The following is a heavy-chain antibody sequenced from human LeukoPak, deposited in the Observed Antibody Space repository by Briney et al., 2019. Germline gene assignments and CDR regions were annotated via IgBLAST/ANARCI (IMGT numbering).Heavy chain of an antibody. J-gene: IGHJ5*02. Sequence: PSETLSLTCAVYGGSFSGYYWSWIRQPPGKGLEWIGEINHSGSTNYNPSLKSRVTISVDTSKNQFSLKLSSVTAADTAVYYCAREPGYSNWFDPWGQGTLVTVSS. CDR1: GGSFSGYY. D-gene: IGHD5-18*01. V-gene: IGHV4-34*01. CDR2: INHSGST. CDR3: AREPGYSNWFDP.